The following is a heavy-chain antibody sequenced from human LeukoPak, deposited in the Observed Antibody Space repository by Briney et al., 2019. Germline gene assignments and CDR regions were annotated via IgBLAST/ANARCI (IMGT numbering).Heavy chain of an antibody. V-gene: IGHV1-18*01. Sequence: GASVKVSCKASGYTFTSYGISWVRQAPGQGLEWMGWISAYNGNTNYAQKLQGRVTMTTDTSTSTAYMELRSLRSDDTAVYYCARGETYYDILTGSIDIWGQGAMVTVSS. CDR2: ISAYNGNT. D-gene: IGHD3-9*01. J-gene: IGHJ3*02. CDR3: ARGETYYDILTGSIDI. CDR1: GYTFTSYG.